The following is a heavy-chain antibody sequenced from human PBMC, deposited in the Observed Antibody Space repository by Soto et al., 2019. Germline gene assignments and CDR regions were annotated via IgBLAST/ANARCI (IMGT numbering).Heavy chain of an antibody. CDR3: AVTTGY. V-gene: IGHV1-8*01. Sequence: QVRVVQSGAEVKKPGASVKVSCKTSGYTFTDYDINWVRQAPGQGLEWMGWVSPDHGNAGYAQQFQGRVTMTSDTFISNVFMELTNLRSEDKAVYYCAVTTGYWGQGTKVTVSS. D-gene: IGHD4-17*01. CDR2: VSPDHGNA. CDR1: GYTFTDYD. J-gene: IGHJ4*02.